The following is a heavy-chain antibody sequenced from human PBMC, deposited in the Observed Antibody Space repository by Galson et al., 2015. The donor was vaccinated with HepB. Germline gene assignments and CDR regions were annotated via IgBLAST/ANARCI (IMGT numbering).Heavy chain of an antibody. CDR3: ARAPAARDLSY. CDR2: INPSGGST. CDR1: GYTFTSYY. V-gene: IGHV1-46*03. Sequence: CKASGYTFTSYYMHWVRQAPGQGLEWMGIINPSGGSTSYAQKFQGRVTMTRDTSTSTVYMELSSLRSEDTAVYYCARAPAARDLSYWGQGTLVTVSS. J-gene: IGHJ4*02. D-gene: IGHD6-6*01.